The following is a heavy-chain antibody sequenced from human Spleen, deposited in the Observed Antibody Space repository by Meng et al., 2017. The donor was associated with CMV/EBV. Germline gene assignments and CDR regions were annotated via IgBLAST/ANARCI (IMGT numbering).Heavy chain of an antibody. J-gene: IGHJ4*02. CDR2: TYYMSKWYN. V-gene: IGHV6-1*01. CDR3: ARDHLGFDY. D-gene: IGHD7-27*01. CDR1: GDSVSSNIAA. Sequence: QSCQALVTPSRTLSHTCAISGDSVSSNIAAWHWISQSPERGLEWMGRTYYMSKWYNDYAVSVKSRITINPDTSKNQFSLQLNSVTPEDTAVYYCARDHLGFDYWGQGTLVTVSS.